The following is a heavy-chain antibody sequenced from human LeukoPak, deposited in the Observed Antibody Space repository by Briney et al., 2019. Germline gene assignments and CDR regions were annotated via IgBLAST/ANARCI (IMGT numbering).Heavy chain of an antibody. D-gene: IGHD3-22*01. CDR3: ARDLDYYDSSGYYKYYYYGMDV. CDR1: GDTVSSNSAA. V-gene: IGHV6-1*01. J-gene: IGHJ6*02. CDR2: TYYRSKWYN. Sequence: SQTLSLTCALSGDTVSSNSAAWNWIRQSPSRGLEWLVRTYYRSKWYNDYAVSVKSRITINPDTSKNQFSLQLNSVTPEDTAVYYCARDLDYYDSSGYYKYYYYGMDVWGQGTTVTVS.